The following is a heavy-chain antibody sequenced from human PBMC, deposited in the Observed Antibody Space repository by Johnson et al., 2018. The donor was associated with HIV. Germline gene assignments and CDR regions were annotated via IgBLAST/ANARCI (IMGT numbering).Heavy chain of an antibody. J-gene: IGHJ3*02. CDR1: GFTFSSYG. CDR3: AREGGGYDGKGAFDI. V-gene: IGHV3-30*03. CDR2: ISYDGSNK. Sequence: QVQLVESGGGVVQPGRSLRLSCAASGFTFSSYGMHWVRQAPGKGLEWVAVISYDGSNKYYADSVKGRFTISRDNPKNTLYLQMNSLRAEDTGVYYCAREGGGYDGKGAFDIWGQGTMVTVSS. D-gene: IGHD5-12*01.